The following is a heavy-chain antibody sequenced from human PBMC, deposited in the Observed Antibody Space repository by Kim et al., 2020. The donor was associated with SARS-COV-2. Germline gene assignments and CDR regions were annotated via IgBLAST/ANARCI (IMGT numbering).Heavy chain of an antibody. CDR1: GGSISSYY. CDR2: IYYSGST. J-gene: IGHJ1*01. Sequence: SETLSLTCTVSGGSISSYYWSWIRQPPGKGLEWIGYIYYSGSTNYNPSLKSRVTISVDTSKNQFSLKLSSVTAADTAVYYCAREAVEYDILTGYPKHYFQHWGQGTLVTVSS. V-gene: IGHV4-59*01. CDR3: AREAVEYDILTGYPKHYFQH. D-gene: IGHD3-9*01.